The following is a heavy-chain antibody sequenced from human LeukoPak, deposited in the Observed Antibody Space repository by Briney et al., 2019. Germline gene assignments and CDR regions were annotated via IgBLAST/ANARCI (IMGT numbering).Heavy chain of an antibody. CDR2: VSKSSSYI. CDR1: GFTFRTYS. Sequence: PGGSLRLSYAASGFTFRTYSMNWVRQAPGKGLEWIASVSKSSSYIYYADSVRGRFTISRDNANNSLYLQMNSLRAEDTAVYYCAKGSGVHYWGQGTLVIVSS. V-gene: IGHV3-21*01. J-gene: IGHJ4*02. CDR3: AKGSGVHY. D-gene: IGHD3-10*01.